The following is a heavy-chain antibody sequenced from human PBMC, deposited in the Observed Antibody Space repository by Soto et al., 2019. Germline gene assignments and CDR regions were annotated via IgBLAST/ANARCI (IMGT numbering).Heavy chain of an antibody. D-gene: IGHD6-6*01. CDR3: ARDRPTSSIRARDYYFAMDV. Sequence: QVQLVQSGAEVKKPGASVKVSCKASGYTFITYGISWVRQAPGQGLEWMGWISSYNGNTNYAQSLQGRVTMTTDTYTPTAYMELRSLRSGDTAVYYCARDRPTSSIRARDYYFAMDVWGKGTTVTVSS. CDR2: ISSYNGNT. V-gene: IGHV1-18*01. J-gene: IGHJ6*04. CDR1: GYTFITYG.